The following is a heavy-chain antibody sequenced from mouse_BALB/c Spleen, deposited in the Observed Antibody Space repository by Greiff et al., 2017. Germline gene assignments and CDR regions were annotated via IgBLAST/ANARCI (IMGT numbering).Heavy chain of an antibody. J-gene: IGHJ4*01. D-gene: IGHD1-1*01. CDR2: IDPANGNT. CDR1: GFNIKDTY. CDR3: AVYYSGIICAMDF. V-gene: IGHV14-3*02. Sequence: VQLQQSGAELVKPGASVKLSCTASGFNIKDTYMHWVKQRPEQGLEWIGRIDPANGNTKYDPKFQGKATITADTSSNTAYLQLSSLTSEDTAVYYCAVYYSGIICAMDFWGQGTFVTVSS.